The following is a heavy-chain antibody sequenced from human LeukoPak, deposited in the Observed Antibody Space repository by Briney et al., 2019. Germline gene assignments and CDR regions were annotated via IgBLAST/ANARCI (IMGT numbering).Heavy chain of an antibody. J-gene: IGHJ6*02. CDR2: INPNSGGT. CDR3: ARWLQPYYYYGMDV. CDR1: GYTFTDYY. D-gene: IGHD5-24*01. Sequence: ASVKVSFKASGYTFTDYYMHWVRQAPGQGLEWMGWINPNSGGTNYAQKFQGRVTMTRDTSISTAYLELSRLRSDDTAVYYCARWLQPYYYYGMDVWGQGTTVTVSS. V-gene: IGHV1-2*02.